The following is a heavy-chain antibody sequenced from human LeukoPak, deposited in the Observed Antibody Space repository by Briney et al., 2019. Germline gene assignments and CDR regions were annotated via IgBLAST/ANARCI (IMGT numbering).Heavy chain of an antibody. CDR2: VYPDDSDT. CDR3: ARRGGYCSSTRCYANWFDP. Sequence: GESLKISCQGSGYNFSNYWIGWARQMPGKGLEWMGIVYPDDSDTRYSPSFQGQVTISADKSISTAYVQWSNLKSSDTGIYYCARRGGYCSSTRCYANWFDPWGQGTLVTVSS. V-gene: IGHV5-51*01. CDR1: GYNFSNYW. D-gene: IGHD2-2*01. J-gene: IGHJ5*02.